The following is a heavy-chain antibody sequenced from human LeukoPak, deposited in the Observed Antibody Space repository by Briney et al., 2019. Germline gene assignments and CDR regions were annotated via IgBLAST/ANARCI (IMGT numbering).Heavy chain of an antibody. CDR1: GFTFSSYW. Sequence: PGGSLRLSCAASGFTFSSYWMNWVRQAPGKGLEWVANIKQDGTGKYYVDSVKGRFTISRDNAKSSLYLQMNSLRAEDTAVYYCAKDVAAAGTFDYWGQGTLVTVSS. CDR2: IKQDGTGK. J-gene: IGHJ4*02. D-gene: IGHD6-13*01. V-gene: IGHV3-7*01. CDR3: AKDVAAAGTFDY.